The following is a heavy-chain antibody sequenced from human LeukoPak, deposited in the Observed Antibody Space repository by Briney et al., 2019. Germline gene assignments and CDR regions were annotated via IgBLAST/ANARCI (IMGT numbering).Heavy chain of an antibody. CDR3: ARDRPVGDYYGSGSYSLDY. CDR1: GGSISSYY. CDR2: IYTSGGT. D-gene: IGHD3-10*01. Sequence: SETPSLTCTVSGGSISSYYWSWIRQPAGKGLEWIGRIYTSGGTTYNPSLKSRVTMSVDKSKNQLSLKLSSVTAADTAMYYCARDRPVGDYYGSGSYSLDYWGQGTLVTVSS. V-gene: IGHV4-4*07. J-gene: IGHJ4*02.